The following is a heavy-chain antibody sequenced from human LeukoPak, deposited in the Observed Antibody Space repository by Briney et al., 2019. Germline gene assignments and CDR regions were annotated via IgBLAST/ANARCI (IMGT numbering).Heavy chain of an antibody. V-gene: IGHV3-43*02. CDR3: AKPGIAAAGPPMYV. CDR2: ISGDGGST. J-gene: IGHJ6*03. Sequence: GGSLRLSCAAPGFTFDDYAMHWVRQAPGKGLEWVSLISGDGGSTYYADSVKGRFTISRDNSKNSLYLQMNSLRTEDTALYYCAKPGIAAAGPPMYVWGKGTTVTVSS. CDR1: GFTFDDYA. D-gene: IGHD6-13*01.